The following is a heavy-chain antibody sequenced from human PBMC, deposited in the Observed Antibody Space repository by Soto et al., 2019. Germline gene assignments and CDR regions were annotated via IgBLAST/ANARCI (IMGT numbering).Heavy chain of an antibody. Sequence: PGGSLRLSCAASGFTFSGSAIHWVRQASGKGPEWVGRIGSKANSYATVYAASLKGRFTISRDDSRNTAYLQMDSLKTEDTALYYCAKDRPRRTSGYFFDYWGQGTPVTVSS. CDR2: IGSKANSYAT. D-gene: IGHD1-1*01. CDR3: AKDRPRRTSGYFFDY. CDR1: GFTFSGSA. J-gene: IGHJ4*02. V-gene: IGHV3-73*01.